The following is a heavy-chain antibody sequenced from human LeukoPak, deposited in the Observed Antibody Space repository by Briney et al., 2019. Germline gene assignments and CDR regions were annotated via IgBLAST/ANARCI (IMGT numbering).Heavy chain of an antibody. J-gene: IGHJ4*02. CDR3: ATNHLTASTLWWIWDY. D-gene: IGHD2-21*01. CDR1: GGSVSSSSYY. Sequence: PSETLSLTCTVSGGSVSSSSYYWGWIRQPPGKGLEWIGSIYYTGTTNYNPSLKSRVTISVDTSKNQFSLKLSSVTAADTAVYYCATNHLTASTLWWIWDYWGQGTLVTVSS. V-gene: IGHV4-39*01. CDR2: IYYTGTT.